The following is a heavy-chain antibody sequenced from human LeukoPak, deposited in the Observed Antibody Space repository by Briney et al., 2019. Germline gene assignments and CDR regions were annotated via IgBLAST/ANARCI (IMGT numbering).Heavy chain of an antibody. CDR1: GFTFSAYW. D-gene: IGHD1-26*01. V-gene: IGHV3-7*01. J-gene: IGHJ3*02. Sequence: GGSLRLSCAASGFTFSAYWMSWVRQAPGKGLEWVAHIKQDGSDKYYADSVRGRFTVSRDNAKNSLYLQMNSLRAEDTAVYYCARDSRIFPSSGSYDAFDIWGQGTMVTVSS. CDR2: IKQDGSDK. CDR3: ARDSRIFPSSGSYDAFDI.